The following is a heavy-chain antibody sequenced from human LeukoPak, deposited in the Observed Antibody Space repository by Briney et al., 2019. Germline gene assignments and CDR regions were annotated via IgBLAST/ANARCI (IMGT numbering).Heavy chain of an antibody. CDR3: TTGATYYYDSSGYRWDY. D-gene: IGHD3-22*01. CDR1: GFTFSNAW. CDR2: IKSKTDGGTT. J-gene: IGHJ4*02. V-gene: IGHV3-15*01. Sequence: PGGSLRLSCAASGFTFSNAWMSWVRQAPGKGLEWVGRIKSKTDGGTTDYAAPVKGRFTISRDDSKNTLYLQINSLKTEDTAVYYCTTGATYYYDSSGYRWDYWGQGTLVTVSS.